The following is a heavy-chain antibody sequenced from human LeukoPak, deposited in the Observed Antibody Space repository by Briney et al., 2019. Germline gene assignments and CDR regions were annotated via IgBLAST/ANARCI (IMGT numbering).Heavy chain of an antibody. CDR1: GGSIRNYF. D-gene: IGHD6-13*01. CDR3: AGCSSSWYGLDV. V-gene: IGHV4-59*08. Sequence: PSHTLSLTCTVSGGSIRNYFWIWTRHPPAQALESIGYVYYSGNTNYNPSLKSRVTISVDTSKNQFSLNLNSVTAADTAVYFCAGCSSSWYGLDVWGQGTTVTVSS. J-gene: IGHJ6*02. CDR2: VYYSGNT.